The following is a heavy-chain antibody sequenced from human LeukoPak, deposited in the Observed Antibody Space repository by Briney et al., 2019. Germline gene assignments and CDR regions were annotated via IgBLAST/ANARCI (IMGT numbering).Heavy chain of an antibody. CDR1: GFTFDDYA. J-gene: IGHJ4*02. Sequence: GGSLRLSCAASGFTFDDYAMHWVRHAPGKGLEWVSGISWNSGSIGYADSVKGRFTISRDNAKNSLYLQMNSLRAEDMALYYCAKAINWNYVTYFDYWGQGTLVTVSS. CDR2: ISWNSGSI. CDR3: AKAINWNYVTYFDY. D-gene: IGHD1-7*01. V-gene: IGHV3-9*03.